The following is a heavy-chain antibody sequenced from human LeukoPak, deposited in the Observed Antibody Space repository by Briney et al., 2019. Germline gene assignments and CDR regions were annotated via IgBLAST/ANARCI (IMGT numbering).Heavy chain of an antibody. CDR1: GYTFTSYA. J-gene: IGHJ4*02. CDR3: ARESPQRSGYSYPH. CDR2: INAGNGST. D-gene: IGHD5-18*01. Sequence: ASVKVSCKTSGYTFTSYAVHWVRQAPGQRLEWMGWINAGNGSTQYSQKFQGRVTITRDTSASTAYMELSSLRSEDTAVYYCARESPQRSGYSYPHWGQGTLVTVSS. V-gene: IGHV1-3*01.